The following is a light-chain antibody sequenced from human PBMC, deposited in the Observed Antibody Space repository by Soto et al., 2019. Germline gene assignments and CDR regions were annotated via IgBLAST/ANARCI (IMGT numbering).Light chain of an antibody. Sequence: DIQMTQSPSSLSASVGDRVTITCRASQSISSYLNWYQQKPGKAPKLLIYAASSLQSGVPSRFSGSGSGTVFTLIICSLHPEDFATYYCQQSYSTRWTFGQGTKVDIK. J-gene: IGKJ1*01. V-gene: IGKV1-39*01. CDR3: QQSYSTRWT. CDR1: QSISSY. CDR2: AAS.